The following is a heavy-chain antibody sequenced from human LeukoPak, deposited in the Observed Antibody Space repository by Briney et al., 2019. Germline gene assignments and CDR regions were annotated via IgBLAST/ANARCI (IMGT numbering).Heavy chain of an antibody. V-gene: IGHV4-39*07. CDR3: ARAWVEWRGKYYYMDV. CDR2: INHSGST. D-gene: IGHD3-3*01. Sequence: PSETLSLTCTVSGGSISSSSYYWGWIRQPPGQGLEWIGEINHSGSTNYNPSLKSRVTISVDTSKNQFSLKLSSVTAADTAVYYCARAWVEWRGKYYYMDVWGKGTTVTVSS. CDR1: GGSISSSSYY. J-gene: IGHJ6*03.